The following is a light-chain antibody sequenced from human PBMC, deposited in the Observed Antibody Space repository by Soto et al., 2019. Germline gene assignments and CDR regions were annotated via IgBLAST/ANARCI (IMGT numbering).Light chain of an antibody. CDR3: QQRGSWPAT. CDR1: QSVNNF. V-gene: IGKV3-11*01. J-gene: IGKJ3*01. CDR2: DAS. Sequence: EILLTKSPAIMSLSPGEIATLPCRASQSVNNFFAWYQQKPGQAPRLLIYDASYRAPGIPARFSGSGSGTDFTLTISSLEAEDSAVYYCQQRGSWPATFGPGTKVDIK.